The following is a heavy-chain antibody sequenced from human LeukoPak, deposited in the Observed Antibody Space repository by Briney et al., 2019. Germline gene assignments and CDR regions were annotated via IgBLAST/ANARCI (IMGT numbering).Heavy chain of an antibody. CDR2: ISAYNGNT. V-gene: IGHV1-18*01. J-gene: IGHJ3*02. CDR3: ARGLDLWYSSGWPEGHVAFDI. Sequence: ASVKVSCKASGYTFTRYGISWVRQAPGQGLEWMGWISAYNGNTNYAQKLQGRVTMTTDTSTSTAYMELRSLRSDDTAVYYCARGLDLWYSSGWPEGHVAFDIWGQGTMVTVSS. D-gene: IGHD6-19*01. CDR1: GYTFTRYG.